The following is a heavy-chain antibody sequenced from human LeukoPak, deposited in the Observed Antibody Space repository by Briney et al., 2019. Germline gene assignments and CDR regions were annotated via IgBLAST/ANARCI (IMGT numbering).Heavy chain of an antibody. J-gene: IGHJ3*02. CDR1: GGSFSGYY. CDR3: AREGYDSSGYQGAFDI. CDR2: INHSGST. V-gene: IGHV4-34*01. D-gene: IGHD3-22*01. Sequence: SDTLSLTCAVYGGSFSGYYWSWIRQPPGKGLEGIGEINHSGSTNYNPSLKSRVTIPVDTSKNQFSLKLSSVTAADTAVYYCAREGYDSSGYQGAFDIWGQGTMVTVSS.